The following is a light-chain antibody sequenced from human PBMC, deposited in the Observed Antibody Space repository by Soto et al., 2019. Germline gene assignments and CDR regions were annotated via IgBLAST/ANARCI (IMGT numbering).Light chain of an antibody. CDR3: SSYTSSSTI. V-gene: IGLV2-14*01. J-gene: IGLJ1*01. CDR2: EVS. Sequence: QSALTQPASVSGSPGQSITISCTGTSSDVGGYNYVSWYQQHPGKAPKLMIYEVSNRPSGVSNRFSGSKSGNTAPLTISGLQAEDEADYYCSSYTSSSTIFGTGTKLTVL. CDR1: SSDVGGYNY.